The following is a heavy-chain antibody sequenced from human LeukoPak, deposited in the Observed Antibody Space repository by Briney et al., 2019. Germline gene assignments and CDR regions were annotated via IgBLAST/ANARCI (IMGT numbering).Heavy chain of an antibody. J-gene: IGHJ5*02. CDR1: GFTFDDYA. V-gene: IGHV3-9*01. CDR2: ISWNSGSI. D-gene: IGHD5-12*01. Sequence: PGRSLRLSCAASGFTFDDYAMHWVRQAPGKGLEWVSGISWNSGSIGYADSVRGRFTISRDNAKNSLYLQMNSLRAEDTAVYYCARDPGTYSGYDSGNWFDPWGQGTLVTVSS. CDR3: ARDPGTYSGYDSGNWFDP.